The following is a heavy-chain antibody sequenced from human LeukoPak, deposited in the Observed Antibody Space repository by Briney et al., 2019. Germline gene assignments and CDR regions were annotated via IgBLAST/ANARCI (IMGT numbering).Heavy chain of an antibody. CDR1: VYTFTSYY. Sequence: ASVKVSCKASVYTFTSYYMHWVRQAPGRGFEWMGIINPSGGSKSYAQKFQGRVSMTRDTSITRAYMELSGLRSDDTAVYYCARVRYSSSWYSFDYWGQGTLVTVSS. J-gene: IGHJ4*02. V-gene: IGHV1-46*01. D-gene: IGHD6-13*01. CDR3: ARVRYSSSWYSFDY. CDR2: INPSGGSK.